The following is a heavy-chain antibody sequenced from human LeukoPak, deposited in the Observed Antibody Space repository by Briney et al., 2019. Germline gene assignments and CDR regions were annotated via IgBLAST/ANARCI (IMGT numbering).Heavy chain of an antibody. D-gene: IGHD3-10*01. CDR2: IYSNEST. CDR1: GGSISSYY. J-gene: IGHJ4*02. CDR3: ARVRSYYGSVTGKSYYFDY. Sequence: SETLSLTCTVSGGSISSYYWSWIRQPPGKGLEWIGYIYSNESTDYNPSLKSRVTILVDSSKNQFSLKLRSVTAADTAVYYCARVRSYYGSVTGKSYYFDYWGQGTLVTVSS. V-gene: IGHV4-59*01.